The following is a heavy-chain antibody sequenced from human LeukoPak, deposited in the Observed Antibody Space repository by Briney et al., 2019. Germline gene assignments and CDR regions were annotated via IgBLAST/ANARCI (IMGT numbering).Heavy chain of an antibody. D-gene: IGHD2-2*01. J-gene: IGHJ6*02. CDR2: IHHSGTT. Sequence: PSETLSLTCTVSGDSISSFYWSWIRQPPGKGLEWIGYIHHSGTTNYNPSLKSRVTISADTSKNQFSLKLSSVTAADTAVYYCARGDIVVVPAAPYYYYGMDVWGQGTTVTVSS. CDR3: ARGDIVVVPAAPYYYYGMDV. V-gene: IGHV4-59*01. CDR1: GDSISSFY.